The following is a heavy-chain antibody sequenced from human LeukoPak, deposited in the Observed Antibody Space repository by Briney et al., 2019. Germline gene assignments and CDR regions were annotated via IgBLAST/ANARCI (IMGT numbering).Heavy chain of an antibody. CDR1: GGSISSYY. CDR3: ARGKVVDFWSGYYISTHPGYNWFDP. D-gene: IGHD3-3*01. V-gene: IGHV4-4*07. J-gene: IGHJ5*02. Sequence: PSETLSLTCTVSGGSISSYYWSWIRQPAGKGLEWIGRIYTSGSTNYNPSLKNRVTMSVDTFKHQFALKLSAVIAAGTAVYYCARGKVVDFWSGYYISTHPGYNWFDPWGQGTLVTVSS. CDR2: IYTSGST.